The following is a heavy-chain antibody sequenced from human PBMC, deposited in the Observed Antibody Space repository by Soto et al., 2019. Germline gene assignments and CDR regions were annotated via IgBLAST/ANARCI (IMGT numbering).Heavy chain of an antibody. CDR1: GGSFSGYY. D-gene: IGHD3-10*01. CDR3: ARDNYGSGSYYLN. CDR2: IYYSGST. Sequence: SETLSLTCAVYGGSFSGYYCSWIRQPPGKGLEWIGYIYYSGSTNYNPSLKSRVTISVDTSKNQFSLKLSSVTAADTAVYYCARDNYGSGSYYLNRGQGTLVTVSS. J-gene: IGHJ4*02. V-gene: IGHV4-59*01.